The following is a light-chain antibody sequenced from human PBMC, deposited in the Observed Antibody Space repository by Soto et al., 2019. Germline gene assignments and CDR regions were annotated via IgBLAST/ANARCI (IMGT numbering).Light chain of an antibody. CDR2: KAS. Sequence: DIQMTQSPSTLSASVGDRVTITCRASQSISSWLAWYQHKPGKAPNLLIYKASSLESGVPSRFSGSGSGTEFTLTISSLQPDDFATDYCQQYSSYEWTFGQGTKVEIK. CDR3: QQYSSYEWT. CDR1: QSISSW. V-gene: IGKV1-5*03. J-gene: IGKJ1*01.